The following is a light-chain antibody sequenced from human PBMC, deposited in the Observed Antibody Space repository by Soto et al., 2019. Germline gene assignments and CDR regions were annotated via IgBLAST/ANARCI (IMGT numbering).Light chain of an antibody. CDR2: AAY. CDR3: QQSYSTFRT. Sequence: DIQMTQSPSSLSASVGGRVTITCRASQSISSYLNWYKQKPGKAPKIMIYAAYSLQSGVPSRFSGSGSGTDFTLTISSLQPEDFETYYCQQSYSTFRTFGQGTKVDIK. CDR1: QSISSY. J-gene: IGKJ1*01. V-gene: IGKV1-39*01.